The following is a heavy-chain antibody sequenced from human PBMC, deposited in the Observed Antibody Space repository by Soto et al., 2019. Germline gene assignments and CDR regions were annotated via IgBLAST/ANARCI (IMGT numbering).Heavy chain of an antibody. J-gene: IGHJ6*03. CDR3: ARVRTSLDLYYYYMDV. Sequence: WTWIRQPPGKAMEWIGYIYDYGSSYYSPSLESRDAFSVDTSKNQFSLRLTSVTAADTAMYYCARVRTSLDLYYYYMDVWCRGTTVTVSS. CDR2: IYDYGSS. V-gene: IGHV4-59*08. D-gene: IGHD2-2*01.